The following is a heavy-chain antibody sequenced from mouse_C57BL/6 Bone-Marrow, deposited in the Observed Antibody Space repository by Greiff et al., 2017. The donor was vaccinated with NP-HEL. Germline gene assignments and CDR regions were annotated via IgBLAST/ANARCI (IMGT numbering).Heavy chain of an antibody. CDR2: INPNYGTT. D-gene: IGHD1-1*01. J-gene: IGHJ1*03. V-gene: IGHV1-39*01. CDR1: GYSFTDYN. Sequence: EVQLQESGPELVKPGASVKISCKASGYSFTDYNMNWVKQSNGKSLEWIGVINPNYGTTSYNQKFKGKATLTVDQSSSTAYMQLNSLTSEDSAVYYWAKPYYYYGSSYCWYFDVWGTGTTVTVSS. CDR3: AKPYYYYGSSYCWYFDV.